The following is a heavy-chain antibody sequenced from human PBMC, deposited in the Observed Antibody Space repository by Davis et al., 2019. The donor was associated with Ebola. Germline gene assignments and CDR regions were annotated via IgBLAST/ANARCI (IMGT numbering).Heavy chain of an antibody. CDR2: VPYDGSTE. J-gene: IGHJ5*02. CDR1: GFTFSRHG. V-gene: IGHV3-30*02. CDR3: ARDLGALGST. D-gene: IGHD1-26*01. Sequence: PGGSLRPSCAASGFTFSRHGMHWVRQAPGKGLAWVAFVPYDGSTEYSAESVRGRFTTSRDNSKNTLYLQMNGLTAEDTAVYYCARDLGALGSTWGQGTLVTVSS.